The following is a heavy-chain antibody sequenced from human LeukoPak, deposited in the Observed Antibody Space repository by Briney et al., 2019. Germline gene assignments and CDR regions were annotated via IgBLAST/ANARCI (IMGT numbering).Heavy chain of an antibody. V-gene: IGHV3-66*01. D-gene: IGHD3-10*01. J-gene: IGHJ4*02. Sequence: PGGSLRLSCAASEFSVGSNYMTWVRQAPGKGLEWVSLIYSGGSTYYADSVKGRFTISRDNSKNTLYLQMNSLRAEDTAVYYCAKGRGSGTYLPFDYWGQGTLVTVSS. CDR1: EFSVGSNY. CDR3: AKGRGSGTYLPFDY. CDR2: IYSGGST.